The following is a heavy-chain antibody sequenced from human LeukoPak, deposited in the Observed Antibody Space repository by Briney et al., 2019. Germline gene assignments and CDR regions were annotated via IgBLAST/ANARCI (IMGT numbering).Heavy chain of an antibody. J-gene: IGHJ5*02. D-gene: IGHD5-24*01. CDR3: ASFDGYT. CDR2: IGTTGSTR. Sequence: GGSLRLSCAASGFTFSTYSMNWVRQAPGKGLEWVSYIGTTGSTRYYADSVKGRFTISRDNAKNSLYLQMNSLRAEDTAVYYCASFDGYTWGQGTLVTVSS. V-gene: IGHV3-48*01. CDR1: GFTFSTYS.